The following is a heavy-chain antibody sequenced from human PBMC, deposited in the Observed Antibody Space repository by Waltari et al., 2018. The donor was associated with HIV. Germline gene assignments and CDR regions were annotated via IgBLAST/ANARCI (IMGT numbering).Heavy chain of an antibody. Sequence: EVQLVESGGGLVQPGGSLRLSCSASGFTFSNYPIHCVRQAPGKGLEYVSAITSHGKNTYYVDSVKGRFTISRDNSKNMLYLQMRSLRAEDTALYYCVKDSGYNSSGGAFDIWGQGTMVIVSS. V-gene: IGHV3-64D*06. CDR2: ITSHGKNT. CDR3: VKDSGYNSSGGAFDI. CDR1: GFTFSNYP. D-gene: IGHD3-22*01. J-gene: IGHJ3*02.